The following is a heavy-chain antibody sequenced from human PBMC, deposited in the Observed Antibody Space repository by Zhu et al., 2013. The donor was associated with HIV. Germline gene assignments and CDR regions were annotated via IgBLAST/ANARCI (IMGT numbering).Heavy chain of an antibody. CDR3: ARDRAYYYDSPYGMDV. CDR1: GYTFTGYY. V-gene: IGHV1-2*02. Sequence: QVQLVQSGAEVKKPGASVKVSCKASGYTFTGYYIHWVRQAPGQGLEWMGWINPNSGGTNYAHKFQGRVTMTRDTSISTAYMELSRLRSDDTAVYYCARDRAYYYDSPYGMDVWGQGTMVTVSS. D-gene: IGHD3-22*01. J-gene: IGHJ6*02. CDR2: INPNSGGT.